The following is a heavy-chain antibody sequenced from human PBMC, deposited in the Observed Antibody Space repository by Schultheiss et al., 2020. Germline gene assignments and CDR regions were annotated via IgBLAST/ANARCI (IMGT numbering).Heavy chain of an antibody. V-gene: IGHV4-30-2*01. J-gene: IGHJ5*02. D-gene: IGHD3-9*01. CDR2: IYHSGST. Sequence: SETLSLTCAVSGGSISSGGYSWSWIRQPPGKGLEWIGYIYHSGSTYYNPSLKSRVTISVDRSKNQFSLKLSSVTAADTAVYYCARGHYDILTGYTPGWFDPWGQGTLVNVSA. CDR3: ARGHYDILTGYTPGWFDP. CDR1: GGSISSGGYS.